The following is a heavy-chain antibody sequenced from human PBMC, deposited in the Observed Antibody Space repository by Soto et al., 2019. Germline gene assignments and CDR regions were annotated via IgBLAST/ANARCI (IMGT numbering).Heavy chain of an antibody. CDR3: AKDSGFSHGPPWAPALDY. CDR2: ISYDGSNK. CDR1: GFTFSSYG. Sequence: GGSLRLSCAASGFTFSSYGMHWVRQAPGKGLEWVAVISYDGSNKYYADSVKGRFTISRDNSKNTLYLQMNSLRAEDTAVYYCAKDSGFSHGPPWAPALDYWGQGTLVTVSS. V-gene: IGHV3-30*18. J-gene: IGHJ4*02. D-gene: IGHD3-10*01.